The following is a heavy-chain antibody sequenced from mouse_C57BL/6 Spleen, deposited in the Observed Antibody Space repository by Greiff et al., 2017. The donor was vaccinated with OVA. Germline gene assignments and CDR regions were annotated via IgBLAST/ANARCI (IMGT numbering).Heavy chain of an antibody. J-gene: IGHJ3*01. CDR3: ARRGSYDYDDFAY. D-gene: IGHD2-4*01. CDR1: GYTFTSYW. V-gene: IGHV1-55*01. CDR2: IYPGSGST. Sequence: QVQLKQPGAELVKPGASVKMSCKASGYTFTSYWITWVKQRPGQGLEWIGDIYPGSGSTNYNEKFKSKATLTVDTSSSTAYMQLSSLTSEDSAVYYGARRGSYDYDDFAYWGQGTLVTVSA.